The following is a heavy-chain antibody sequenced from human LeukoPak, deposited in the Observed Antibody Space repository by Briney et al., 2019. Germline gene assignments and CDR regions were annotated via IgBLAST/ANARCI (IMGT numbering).Heavy chain of an antibody. CDR1: GFTFSNYS. CDR3: ARDPPYYYGSGSYNYYYYYMDV. V-gene: IGHV3-21*01. CDR2: ISISSSYI. J-gene: IGHJ6*03. D-gene: IGHD3-10*01. Sequence: GGSLRLSCAASGFTFSNYSWNWVRQAPGKGLEWVSSISISSSYIYYADSVKGRFTISRDNAKNSLYLQMNSLRAEDTAVYYCARDPPYYYGSGSYNYYYYYMDVWGKGTTVTVSS.